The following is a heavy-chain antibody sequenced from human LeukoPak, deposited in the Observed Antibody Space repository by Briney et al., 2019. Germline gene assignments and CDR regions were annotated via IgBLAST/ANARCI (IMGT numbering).Heavy chain of an antibody. CDR2: ISGSGGRT. CDR3: AKLGVAGITMVRGV. CDR1: GFTFSSYA. Sequence: GGSLRLSCAASGFTFSSYAMSWVRQAPGKWLEWVSGISGSGGRTHYADSVKGRFTISRDNSKNTLYLQMNSLRAEDTAVYYCAKLGVAGITMVRGVWGQGTLVTVSS. V-gene: IGHV3-23*01. J-gene: IGHJ4*02. D-gene: IGHD3-10*01.